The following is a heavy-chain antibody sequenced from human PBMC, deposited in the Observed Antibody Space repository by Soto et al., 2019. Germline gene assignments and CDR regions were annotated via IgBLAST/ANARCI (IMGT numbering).Heavy chain of an antibody. D-gene: IGHD2-15*01. V-gene: IGHV4-61*01. CDR2: IYYSGST. Sequence: SETLSLTCAVSGGSVSSGSYYWSWIRQPPGKGLEWIGYIYYSGSTNYNPSLKSRVTISVDTSKNQFSLKLSSVTAADTAVYYCAREVVVVVAAGLTDGMDVWGQGTTVPVSS. J-gene: IGHJ6*02. CDR1: GGSVSSGSYY. CDR3: AREVVVVVAAGLTDGMDV.